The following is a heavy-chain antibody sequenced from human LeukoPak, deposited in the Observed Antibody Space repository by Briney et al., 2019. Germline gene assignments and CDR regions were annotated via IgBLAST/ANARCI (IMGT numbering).Heavy chain of an antibody. J-gene: IGHJ4*02. D-gene: IGHD4/OR15-4a*01. V-gene: IGHV3-49*04. CDR1: GFTFGDYT. CDR2: IRSKVYGGTT. CDR3: SRWRHGAGDRFDY. Sequence: PGGSLRLSCTGSGFTFGDYTMSWVRQAPGKGLEWVGLIRSKVYGGTTEYAASVKGRFTISRDDSKSIAYLQMNSLKTEDTAVYYCSRWRHGAGDRFDYWGQGTLVTVSS.